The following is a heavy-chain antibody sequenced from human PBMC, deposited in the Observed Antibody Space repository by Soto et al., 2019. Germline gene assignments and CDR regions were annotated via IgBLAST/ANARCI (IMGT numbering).Heavy chain of an antibody. V-gene: IGHV3-43D*04. CDR3: AKVPIPYYYYGMDV. CDR1: GFTFDDYA. J-gene: IGHJ6*02. CDR2: ISWDGGST. Sequence: PGGSLRLSCAASGFTFDDYAMHWVRQAPGKGLEWVSLISWDGGSTYYADSVKGRFTISRDNSKNSLYLQMNSLRADDTALYYCAKVPIPYYYYGMDVWGQGTTVTVS.